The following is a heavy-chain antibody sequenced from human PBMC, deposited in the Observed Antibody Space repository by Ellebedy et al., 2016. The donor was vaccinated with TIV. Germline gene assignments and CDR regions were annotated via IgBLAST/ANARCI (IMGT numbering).Heavy chain of an antibody. D-gene: IGHD3-10*01. J-gene: IGHJ4*02. Sequence: MPSETLSLTCAVYGGSFSGYYWSWIRQPPGKGLEWIGEINHSGSTNYNSSLKSRVTISLDTSKNQFSLKLNSVTAADTAVYYCARDRNMLRGVVAYWGQGTLVTVSS. CDR1: GGSFSGYY. V-gene: IGHV4-34*01. CDR3: ARDRNMLRGVVAY. CDR2: INHSGST.